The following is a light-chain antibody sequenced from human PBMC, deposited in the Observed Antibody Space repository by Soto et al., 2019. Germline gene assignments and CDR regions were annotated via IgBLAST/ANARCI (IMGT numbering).Light chain of an antibody. V-gene: IGKV3-15*01. CDR2: GAS. CDR1: QSVDIN. CDR3: QQYRNWPRT. Sequence: EIVLTQSPATLSVSPGYRGTLSCRASQSVDINLAWYQQRPGQAPRLLVYGASTKATDMPGRFSGRGSGTEFTLTINNLQSEDFAVYYCQQYRNWPRTFGQGTKVDIK. J-gene: IGKJ1*01.